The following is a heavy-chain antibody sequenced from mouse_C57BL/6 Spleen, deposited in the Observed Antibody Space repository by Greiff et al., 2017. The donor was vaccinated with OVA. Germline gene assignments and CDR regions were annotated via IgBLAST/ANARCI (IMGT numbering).Heavy chain of an antibody. CDR2: INPNNGGT. V-gene: IGHV1-26*01. CDR1: GYTFTDSY. CDR3: ARFYGSSYLYAMDY. D-gene: IGHD1-1*01. Sequence: EVQLQQSGPELVKPGASVKISCKASGYTFTDSYMNWVKQSHGKSLEWIGDINPNNGGTSYNQKFKGKATLTVDKSSSTAYMELRSLTSEDSAVYYCARFYGSSYLYAMDYWGQGTSVTVSS. J-gene: IGHJ4*01.